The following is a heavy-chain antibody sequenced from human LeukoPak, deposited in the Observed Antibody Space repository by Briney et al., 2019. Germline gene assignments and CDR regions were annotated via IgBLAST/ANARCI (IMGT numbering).Heavy chain of an antibody. Sequence: ASVKVSCKASGYTFTSNYIHWVRQAPGQGLEWMGMIYPRDGSTSYAQKFEGRVTVTRDTSTSTVHMELSGLRSEDTAVYYCARDQEGFDYWGQGTLVTVSS. V-gene: IGHV1-46*01. J-gene: IGHJ4*02. CDR2: IYPRDGST. CDR1: GYTFTSNY. CDR3: ARDQEGFDY.